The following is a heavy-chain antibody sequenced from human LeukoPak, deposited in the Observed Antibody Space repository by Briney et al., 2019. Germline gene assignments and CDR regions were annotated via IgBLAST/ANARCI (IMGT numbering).Heavy chain of an antibody. V-gene: IGHV3-30*18. CDR1: GFTFSSYG. CDR3: AKKGRFDY. J-gene: IGHJ4*02. CDR2: ISYDGSNK. Sequence: RSLRLSCAASGFTFSSYGMHWVRQAPGKGLEWVAVISYDGSNKYYADSVKGRFTISRDNSKNTLYLQMNSLRAEDTAVYYCAKKGRFDYWGQGTLVTVSS.